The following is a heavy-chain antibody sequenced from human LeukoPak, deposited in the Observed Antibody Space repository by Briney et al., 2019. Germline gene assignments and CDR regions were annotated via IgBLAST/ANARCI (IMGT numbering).Heavy chain of an antibody. CDR1: GGSISIYY. CDR2: IYYSGST. CDR3: ARGYSSSWSKSSAYYFDY. Sequence: TSETLSLTCTVSGGSISIYYWSWIRQPPGKGLEWIGYIYYSGSTNYNPSLKSRVTISVDTSKNQFSLKLSSVTAADTAVYYCARGYSSSWSKSSAYYFDYWGQGTLVTVSS. J-gene: IGHJ4*02. V-gene: IGHV4-59*01. D-gene: IGHD6-13*01.